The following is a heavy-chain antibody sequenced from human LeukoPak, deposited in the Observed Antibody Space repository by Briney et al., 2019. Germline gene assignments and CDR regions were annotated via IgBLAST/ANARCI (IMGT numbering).Heavy chain of an antibody. CDR3: ARGFGYSYGTYFDY. CDR1: GFTFSSYE. D-gene: IGHD5-18*01. CDR2: ISSSSSYI. J-gene: IGHJ4*02. V-gene: IGHV3-21*01. Sequence: PGGSLRLSCAASGFTFSSYEMNWVRQAPGKGLEWVSSISSSSSYIYYADSVKGRFTISRDNAKNSLYLQMNSLRAEDTAVYYCARGFGYSYGTYFDYWGQGTLVTVSS.